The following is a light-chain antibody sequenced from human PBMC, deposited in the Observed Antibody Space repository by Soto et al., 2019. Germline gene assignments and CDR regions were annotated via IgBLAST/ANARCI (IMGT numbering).Light chain of an antibody. V-gene: IGLV1-40*01. CDR2: RNH. Sequence: QSVLTQPPSVSGAPGQRVTISCTGSRSNIGGGYDVHWYQQLPGAAPKLLIYRNHDRPSGVPDRFSGSKSGTSASLVITGLQAEDEADYYCQSYDTSVSGARVFGGGTKVTVL. CDR1: RSNIGGGYD. CDR3: QSYDTSVSGARV. J-gene: IGLJ3*02.